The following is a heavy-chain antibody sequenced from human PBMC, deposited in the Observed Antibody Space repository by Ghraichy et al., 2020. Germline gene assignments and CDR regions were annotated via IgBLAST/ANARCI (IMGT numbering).Heavy chain of an antibody. CDR3: AREKLSGPLRFGNNWFDP. CDR2: ISAYNGNT. V-gene: IGHV1-18*01. J-gene: IGHJ5*02. Sequence: ASAKVSCKASGYTFTSYGISWVRQAPGQGLEWMGWISAYNGNTNYAQKLQGRVTMTTDTSTSTAYMELRSLRSDDTAVYYCAREKLSGPLRFGNNWFDPWGQGTLVTVSS. CDR1: GYTFTSYG. D-gene: IGHD3-3*01.